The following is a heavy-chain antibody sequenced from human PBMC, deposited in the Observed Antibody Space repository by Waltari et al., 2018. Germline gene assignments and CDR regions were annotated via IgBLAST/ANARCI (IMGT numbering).Heavy chain of an antibody. CDR2: VHRSGRT. CDR3: ARDRGRGLYLDS. V-gene: IGHV4-4*02. CDR1: GASMSNDDL. J-gene: IGHJ4*02. Sequence: QLQLQQSGPGLVKPSESLSLTCAVSGASMSNDDLWNWVRQPPGKGLEWIGQVHRSGRTNYNPSLESRVTVSIDTSNKQFSLKVSSATAADTAIYYCARDRGRGLYLDSWGQGTLVTVSP. D-gene: IGHD2-15*01.